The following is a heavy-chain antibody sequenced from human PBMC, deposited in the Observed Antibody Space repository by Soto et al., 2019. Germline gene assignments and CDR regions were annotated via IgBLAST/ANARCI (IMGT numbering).Heavy chain of an antibody. J-gene: IGHJ4*02. V-gene: IGHV5-51*01. CDR2: IYPDDSDT. Sequence: GESLKISCQGSGYTFSSYWIGWVRQMPGKGLEWMGIIYPDDSDTKYSPSFQGEVTISADKSINTAYLQMNSLKSEDTAMYYCTTDVWPSAERDSWGQGTLVTVS. CDR3: TTDVWPSAERDS. CDR1: GYTFSSYW. D-gene: IGHD3-3*01.